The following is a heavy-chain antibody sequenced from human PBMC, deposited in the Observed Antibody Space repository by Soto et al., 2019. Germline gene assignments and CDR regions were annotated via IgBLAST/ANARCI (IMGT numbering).Heavy chain of an antibody. D-gene: IGHD6-6*01. V-gene: IGHV3-30*18. CDR3: AKDSSSNPYYYYMDV. J-gene: IGHJ6*03. CDR2: ISYDGSNK. CDR1: GFTFSSYG. Sequence: GGSLRLSCAASGFTFSSYGMHWVRQAPGKGLEWVAVISYDGSNKYYADSVKGRFTISRDNSKNTLYLQMNSLRAEDTAVYYCAKDSSSNPYYYYMDVWGKGTTVTVSS.